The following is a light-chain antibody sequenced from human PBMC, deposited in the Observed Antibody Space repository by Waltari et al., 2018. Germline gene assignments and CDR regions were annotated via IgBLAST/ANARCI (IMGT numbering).Light chain of an antibody. Sequence: DIQMTQSPSSLSASVGDRVTITCQASQDITIKLNWFQQKAGKAPQVLIFDASNSQAAFPPRFSGRGYGTNFAFTITSLHPEDVGTYYCQQYANLPLTFGGGTRVEIK. V-gene: IGKV1-33*01. CDR1: QDITIK. CDR2: DAS. CDR3: QQYANLPLT. J-gene: IGKJ4*01.